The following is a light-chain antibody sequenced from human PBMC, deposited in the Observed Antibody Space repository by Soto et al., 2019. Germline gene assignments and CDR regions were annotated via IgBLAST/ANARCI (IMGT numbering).Light chain of an antibody. J-gene: IGKJ1*01. CDR3: QQYNSYPWT. CDR2: KAS. Sequence: DIQMTQSPSTLSASVEDRVTITCRASQSISSWLAWYQQKPGRAPKLLIYKASTLESGVPSTFRGSGSGTEFTLTISSLQPDDFATYYCQQYNSYPWTFGQGTKVEIK. CDR1: QSISSW. V-gene: IGKV1-5*03.